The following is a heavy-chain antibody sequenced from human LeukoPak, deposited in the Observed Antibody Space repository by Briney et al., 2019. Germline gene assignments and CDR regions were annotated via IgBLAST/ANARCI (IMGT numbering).Heavy chain of an antibody. D-gene: IGHD2-15*01. CDR1: GFTFSNAW. Sequence: GGSLRLSCAASGFTFSNAWMNWARQAPGKGLEWVASINHNGNVNYYVDSVKGRFTVSRDNSKNTLYLQMNSLRAEDAAVYYRAQQVGYCSSGNCYFTYWGQGTLVTVSS. J-gene: IGHJ1*01. V-gene: IGHV3-7*03. CDR2: INHNGNVN. CDR3: AQQVGYCSSGNCYFTY.